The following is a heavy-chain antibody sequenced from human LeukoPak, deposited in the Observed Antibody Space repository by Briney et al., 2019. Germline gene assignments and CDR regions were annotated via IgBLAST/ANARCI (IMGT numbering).Heavy chain of an antibody. V-gene: IGHV3-33*01. CDR2: IWYDGSNK. CDR1: GFTFSSYD. Sequence: PGRSLRLSCAAYGFTFSSYDMHWDRQAPGKGLEWVAVIWYDGSNKYYADSVKGRFTISRDNSKNTLYLQMNSLRAEDTAVYYCARELGGYFDYWGQGSLVTVSS. J-gene: IGHJ4*02. CDR3: ARELGGYFDY. D-gene: IGHD3-3*01.